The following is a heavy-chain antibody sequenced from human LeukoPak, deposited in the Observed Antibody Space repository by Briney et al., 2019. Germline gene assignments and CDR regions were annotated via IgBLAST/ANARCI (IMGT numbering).Heavy chain of an antibody. CDR1: GFTFSNYA. V-gene: IGHV3-30-3*01. Sequence: GGSLRLSCAASGFTFSNYAIHWVSQAPGKGLEWVADISFDGDNEYYADSVRGRFMIARDNSKNTVYLQMNSLTIEDTAVYYCVRDAYGAHFDYWGQGTLVTVSS. D-gene: IGHD2-21*01. J-gene: IGHJ4*02. CDR2: ISFDGDNE. CDR3: VRDAYGAHFDY.